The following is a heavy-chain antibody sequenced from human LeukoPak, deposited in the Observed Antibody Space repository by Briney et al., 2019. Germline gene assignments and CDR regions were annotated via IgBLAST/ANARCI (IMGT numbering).Heavy chain of an antibody. V-gene: IGHV4-59*01. CDR1: GDSIRNYW. D-gene: IGHD3-16*01. CDR2: IYYSGAPT. CDR3: ARDSRGGGPDFDY. J-gene: IGHJ4*02. Sequence: SETLSLTCTVSGDSIRNYWWAWIRQPPGKGLEWIGYIYYSGAPTSYNPSLKSRVTISIDTSRNQFSLRLSSVTAADTAAYYCARDSRGGGPDFDYWGQGTLVTVSS.